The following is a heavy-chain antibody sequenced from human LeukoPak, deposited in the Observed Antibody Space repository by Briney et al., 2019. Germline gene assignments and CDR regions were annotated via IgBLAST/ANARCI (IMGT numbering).Heavy chain of an antibody. CDR3: ARRPASLGGGNDF. CDR1: GYTFTQSW. Sequence: GESLKISCQASGYTFTQSWIVWVRQVPGKGLEWMGTIYPGDSDTRYSPAFRGQVTTSADKSSRTAFLQWSSLSSSDSALYYCARRPASLGGGNDFWGQGTLVTVSS. V-gene: IGHV5-51*01. D-gene: IGHD3-16*01. CDR2: IYPGDSDT. J-gene: IGHJ4*02.